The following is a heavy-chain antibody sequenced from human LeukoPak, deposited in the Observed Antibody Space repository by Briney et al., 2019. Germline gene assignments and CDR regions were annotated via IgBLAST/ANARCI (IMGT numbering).Heavy chain of an antibody. Sequence: GGSLRLSCAASGFPFSDHYMDWVRLAPGKGLEWVGRIRNKANSYGTEYAASVKGRFTISRDDSKDSLYLQMNSLRSEDTALYYCTRVRLGASTRYFDYWGQGTLVTVSS. D-gene: IGHD1-26*01. CDR2: IRNKANSYGT. CDR3: TRVRLGASTRYFDY. CDR1: GFPFSDHY. J-gene: IGHJ4*02. V-gene: IGHV3-72*01.